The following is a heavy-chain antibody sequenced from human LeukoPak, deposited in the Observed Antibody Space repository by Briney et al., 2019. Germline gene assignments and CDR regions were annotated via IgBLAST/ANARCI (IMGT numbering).Heavy chain of an antibody. D-gene: IGHD1-14*01. Sequence: GGSLRLSCAASGFTFSSYSMNWVRQAPEKGLEWVSSISSSSSYIYYADSVKGRFTISRDNAKNSLYLQMNSLRAEDTAVYYCATQPASSFWFDPWGQGTLVTVSS. V-gene: IGHV3-21*01. CDR3: ATQPASSFWFDP. CDR1: GFTFSSYS. CDR2: ISSSSSYI. J-gene: IGHJ5*02.